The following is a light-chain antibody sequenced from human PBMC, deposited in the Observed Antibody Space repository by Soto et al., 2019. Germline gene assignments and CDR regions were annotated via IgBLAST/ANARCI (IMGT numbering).Light chain of an antibody. CDR1: SSDVGSYDL. V-gene: IGLV2-23*01. CDR3: CSYAGSDTFHVV. Sequence: QSVLTQPASVSGSPGQSITISCTGTSSDVGSYDLVSWHQRHLGKAPKLIIYEGGKRPSEVSARFSGSTSGNTASLTISRLQAEDEADYYCCSYAGSDTFHVVFGEGTKLTVL. CDR2: EGG. J-gene: IGLJ2*01.